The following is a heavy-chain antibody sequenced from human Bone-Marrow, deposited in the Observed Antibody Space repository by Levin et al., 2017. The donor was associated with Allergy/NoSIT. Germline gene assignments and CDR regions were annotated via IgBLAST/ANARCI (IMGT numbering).Heavy chain of an antibody. D-gene: IGHD3-10*01. CDR1: GFTFSSYA. Sequence: LSLPCAASGFTFSSYAMHWVRQAPGKGLEWVAVISYDGSNKYYADSVKGRFTISRDNSKNTLYLQMNSLRAEDTAVYYCARDLPDYYGSAGGMDGWGQGTTVTVSS. CDR3: ARDLPDYYGSAGGMDG. V-gene: IGHV3-30*04. J-gene: IGHJ6*02. CDR2: ISYDGSNK.